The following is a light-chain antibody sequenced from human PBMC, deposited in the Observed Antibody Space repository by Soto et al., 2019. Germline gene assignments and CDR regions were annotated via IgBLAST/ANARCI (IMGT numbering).Light chain of an antibody. Sequence: ERVMTQSPSTLSVSPGERPALSCGASQSVGSNLAWYQQKPGQAPRLLIYGASSRATGIPDRFSGSGSGTDFTLTISRLEPEHFAVYYCQQYGVSQGPFGGGTKVDIK. CDR1: QSVGSN. J-gene: IGKJ4*01. CDR3: QQYGVSQGP. V-gene: IGKV3-20*01. CDR2: GAS.